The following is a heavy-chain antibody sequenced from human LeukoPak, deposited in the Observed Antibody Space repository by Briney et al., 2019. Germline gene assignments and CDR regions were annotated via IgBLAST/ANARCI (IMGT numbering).Heavy chain of an antibody. J-gene: IGHJ4*02. CDR2: IGAYNGNT. Sequence: EASVKVSCKASGYTFTSYGISWVRQAPGQGLEWMGWIGAYNGNTNYAQKLQGRVTMTTDTSTSTAYMELRSLRSDDTAVYYCARPGRKVSYGDYVEYWGQGTLVTVSS. CDR1: GYTFTSYG. CDR3: ARPGRKVSYGDYVEY. V-gene: IGHV1-18*01. D-gene: IGHD4-17*01.